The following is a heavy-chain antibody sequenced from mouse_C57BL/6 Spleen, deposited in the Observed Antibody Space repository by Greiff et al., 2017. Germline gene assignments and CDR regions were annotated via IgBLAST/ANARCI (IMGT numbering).Heavy chain of an antibody. CDR3: TGGPLNFDY. J-gene: IGHJ2*01. V-gene: IGHV14-4*01. CDR2: IDPENGDT. CDR1: GFNIKDDY. Sequence: VQLQQSGAELVRPGASVKLSCTASGFNIKDDYMHWVKQRPEQGLEWIGWIDPENGDTEYASKFQGKANITADTSSNTAYLQLSSLTSEDTAVYYCTGGPLNFDYWGQGTTLTVSS.